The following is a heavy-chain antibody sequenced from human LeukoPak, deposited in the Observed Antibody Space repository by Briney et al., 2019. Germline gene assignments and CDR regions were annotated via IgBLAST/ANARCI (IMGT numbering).Heavy chain of an antibody. J-gene: IGHJ6*02. V-gene: IGHV1-18*01. Sequence: ASVKVSCKASGYTFTSYGISWVRQAPGQGLEWMGWISAYNGNTNYAQKLQGRVTMTTDTSTSTAYMELRSLRSDDTAVYYCATVWAAAKHYYYYGMDVWGQGTTVTVSS. CDR1: GYTFTSYG. CDR2: ISAYNGNT. CDR3: ATVWAAAKHYYYYGMDV. D-gene: IGHD6-13*01.